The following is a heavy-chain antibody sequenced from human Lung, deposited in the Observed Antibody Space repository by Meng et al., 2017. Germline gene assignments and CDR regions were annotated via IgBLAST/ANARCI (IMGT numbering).Heavy chain of an antibody. CDR3: ARGGTVVNLGY. J-gene: IGHJ4*02. Sequence: QVRLQESGPVLVRPSETLSLTCTVSGASVSSGGYYWSWIRQPPGKGLEWIGYVYFSGSTNYNPSLKSRVTISLDTSENQFSLKLNSVTAADTAVYYCARGGTVVNLGYWGPGTLVTVSS. CDR2: VYFSGST. V-gene: IGHV4-61*08. CDR1: GASVSSGGYY. D-gene: IGHD4-23*01.